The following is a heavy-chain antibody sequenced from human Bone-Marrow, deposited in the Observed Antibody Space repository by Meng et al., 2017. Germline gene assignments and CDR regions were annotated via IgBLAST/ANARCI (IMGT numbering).Heavy chain of an antibody. CDR1: GYTFTSYD. J-gene: IGHJ4*02. V-gene: IGHV1-8*01. D-gene: IGHD6-6*01. Sequence: ASVKVSCKASGYTFTSYDINWVRQATGQGLEWMGWMNPNSGNTGYAQKFQGRVTMTRNTSISTAHMELSSLRSEDTAVYYCARGVLEYSSSFLDFDYWGQGTLVTVSS. CDR3: ARGVLEYSSSFLDFDY. CDR2: MNPNSGNT.